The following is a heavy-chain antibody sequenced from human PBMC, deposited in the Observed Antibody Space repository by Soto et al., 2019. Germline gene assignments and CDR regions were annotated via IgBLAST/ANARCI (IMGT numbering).Heavy chain of an antibody. D-gene: IGHD4-17*01. CDR2: IVVGSGNT. V-gene: IGHV1-58*01. Sequence: SVKVSCKASGFTFSTSAVQWVRQARGQRLEWIGWIVVGSGNTNYAQKFQERVTITRDMSTSTAYMELSSLRSEDTAMYYCAAPVTTRGYYYGMDVWGQGTTVTVSS. CDR1: GFTFSTSA. CDR3: AAPVTTRGYYYGMDV. J-gene: IGHJ6*02.